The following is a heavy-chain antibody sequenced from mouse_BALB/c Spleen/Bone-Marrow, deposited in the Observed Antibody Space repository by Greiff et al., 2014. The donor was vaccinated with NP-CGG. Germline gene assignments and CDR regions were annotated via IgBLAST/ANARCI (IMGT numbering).Heavy chain of an antibody. Sequence: EVKLEESGAELAKPGASVKLSCTASGFNIKDTYMHWVKQRPEQGLEWIGRIDPANGDTKYDPKFQGNATITADTSSNTAYLQLSILTSEDTAVYYCTKPSFYYGSSYWYFDVWGAGTTVTVSS. CDR2: IDPANGDT. D-gene: IGHD1-1*01. CDR3: TKPSFYYGSSYWYFDV. J-gene: IGHJ1*01. CDR1: GFNIKDTY. V-gene: IGHV14-3*02.